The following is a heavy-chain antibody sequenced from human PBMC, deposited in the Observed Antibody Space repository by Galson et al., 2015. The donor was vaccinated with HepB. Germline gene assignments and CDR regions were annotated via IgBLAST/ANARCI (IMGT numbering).Heavy chain of an antibody. D-gene: IGHD2-2*01. CDR3: ARHGYCSSTSCYPSVVG. CDR2: ISSSGSTI. Sequence: SLRLSCAAYGFTFSDYYMSWIRQAPGKGLEWVSYISSSGSTIYYADSVKGRFSISRDNAKNSLYLQMNCLRAEDPAVYYCARHGYCSSTSCYPSVVGWGQGTLVTVSS. CDR1: GFTFSDYY. J-gene: IGHJ4*02. V-gene: IGHV3-11*01.